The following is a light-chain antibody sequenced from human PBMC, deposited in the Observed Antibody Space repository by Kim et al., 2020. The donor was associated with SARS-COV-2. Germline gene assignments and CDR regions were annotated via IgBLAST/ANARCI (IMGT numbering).Light chain of an antibody. CDR1: QAIDKS. CDR3: QQSSALPRT. CDR2: DAS. V-gene: IGKV1-39*01. Sequence: ASVGDPITISCRASQAIDKSLNWHQHKPGIPPSLLIYDASTLQSGVPPRFRGRGSGTEFTLIINSLQPEDLATYFCQQSSALPRTFGQGTKVDIK. J-gene: IGKJ1*01.